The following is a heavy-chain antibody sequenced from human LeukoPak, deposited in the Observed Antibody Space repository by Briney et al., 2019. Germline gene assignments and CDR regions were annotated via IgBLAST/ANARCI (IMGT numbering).Heavy chain of an antibody. CDR2: INPSSGST. D-gene: IGHD1-26*01. CDR3: ARAPGSYEYFQH. V-gene: IGHV1-46*01. J-gene: IGHJ1*01. CDR1: GYTFTTYY. Sequence: ASVKVSCKASGYTFTTYYMHWVRQAPGQGLEWMGVINPSSGSTTYAQKFQGRVTMTRDTSTSTVYMELSSLRSEDTAVYYCARAPGSYEYFQHWGQGTLVTVSS.